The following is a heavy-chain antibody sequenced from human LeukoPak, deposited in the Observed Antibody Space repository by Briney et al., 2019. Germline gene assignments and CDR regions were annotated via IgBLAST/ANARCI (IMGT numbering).Heavy chain of an antibody. J-gene: IGHJ4*02. CDR2: IYYSGST. CDR1: GGSISSYY. D-gene: IGHD5-24*01. CDR3: ATSRDLDY. V-gene: IGHV4-59*01. Sequence: SETLSLTGTVSGGSISSYYWSGIRQPPGKGLEWIGYIYYSGSTNYNPSLKSRVTISVDTSKNQFSLKLSSVTAADTAVYYCATSRDLDYWGQGTLVTVSS.